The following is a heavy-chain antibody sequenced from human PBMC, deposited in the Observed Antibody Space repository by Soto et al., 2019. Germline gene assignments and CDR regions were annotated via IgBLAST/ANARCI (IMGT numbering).Heavy chain of an antibody. D-gene: IGHD3-16*01. CDR2: LYSDGST. V-gene: IGHV3-66*01. CDR3: AKGGGVNVAAAAIFGY. J-gene: IGHJ4*01. CDR1: GFTVSSNY. Sequence: EVQLVESGGGLVRPGGSLRLSCAASGFTVSSNYLSWVRQAPGKGLECVSVLYSDGSTYYADSVKGRFTISRDSSKNTLYLQMNSLRIEDTVGYYCAKGGGVNVAAAAIFGYWGQGTLVAVSS.